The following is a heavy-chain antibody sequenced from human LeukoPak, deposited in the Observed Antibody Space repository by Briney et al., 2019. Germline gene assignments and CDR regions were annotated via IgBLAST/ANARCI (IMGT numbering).Heavy chain of an antibody. D-gene: IGHD1-26*01. Sequence: SETLSLACTVSGGTISSYYWSWIRQPPGKGLEWIAYIDYSGSTNYNPSLKSRVTISVDASRNQFSLNLSSVTAADTAVYYCARDRRRELLHAFDIWGQGTMVTVSS. CDR3: ARDRRRELLHAFDI. CDR2: IDYSGST. CDR1: GGTISSYY. J-gene: IGHJ3*02. V-gene: IGHV4-59*01.